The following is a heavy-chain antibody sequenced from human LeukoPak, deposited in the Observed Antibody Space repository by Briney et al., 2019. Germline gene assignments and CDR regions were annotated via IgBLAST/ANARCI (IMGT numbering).Heavy chain of an antibody. Sequence: SETLSLTCTVSGYSISSGYYWGWIRQPPGKGLEWIGSGTIFESGSTYYNPSLKSRVTISLDTSKNQFSLNLNSVTAADTAVYYCARAAGDYSSSWPYYFDYWGQGTLVTVSS. CDR1: GYSISSGYY. D-gene: IGHD6-13*01. J-gene: IGHJ4*02. CDR2: GTIFESGST. CDR3: ARAAGDYSSSWPYYFDY. V-gene: IGHV4-38-2*02.